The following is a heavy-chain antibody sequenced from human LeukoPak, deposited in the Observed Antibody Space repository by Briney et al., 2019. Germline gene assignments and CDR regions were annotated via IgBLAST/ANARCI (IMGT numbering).Heavy chain of an antibody. CDR3: ARDRDLGNYYDGMVV. Sequence: SQTLSLTCAISGDSVSTNSAAWSWIRQSPSRGLEWLGRTYYRSRWYNDYAVSAKSRITIKSDTSKNQFSLQLNSVTPEDTAVYYCARDRDLGNYYDGMVVWGQGTTVTVSS. D-gene: IGHD7-27*01. CDR1: GDSVSTNSAA. J-gene: IGHJ6*02. V-gene: IGHV6-1*01. CDR2: TYYRSRWYN.